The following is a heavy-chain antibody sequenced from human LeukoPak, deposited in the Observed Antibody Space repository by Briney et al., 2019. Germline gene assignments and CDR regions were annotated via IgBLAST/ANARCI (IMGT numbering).Heavy chain of an antibody. J-gene: IGHJ4*02. D-gene: IGHD1-26*01. CDR3: ARGVAGATTSSMVFDY. CDR1: GFTFSDYY. V-gene: IGHV3-11*01. Sequence: GGFLSLSCAASGFTFSDYYMSWIRLAPGKGLEWVSYISSSGSTIYYADSVKGRFTISRDNAKNSLYLQMNSLRAEDTAVYYCARGVAGATTSSMVFDYWGQGTLVTVSS. CDR2: ISSSGSTI.